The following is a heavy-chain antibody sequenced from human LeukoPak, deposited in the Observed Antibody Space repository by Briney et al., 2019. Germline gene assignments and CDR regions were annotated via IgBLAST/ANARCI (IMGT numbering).Heavy chain of an antibody. D-gene: IGHD3-22*01. Sequence: ASVKVSCKASGYTFSTYGISWVRQAPGQGLEGMGWISGYNGNTAYAQKLQGRVTMTTDTSTSTAYMELRSLRSDDTAVYYCARGDLPYDSSVYHRVFDYWGQGTLDTVSS. CDR2: ISGYNGNT. CDR3: ARGDLPYDSSVYHRVFDY. V-gene: IGHV1-18*01. J-gene: IGHJ4*02. CDR1: GYTFSTYG.